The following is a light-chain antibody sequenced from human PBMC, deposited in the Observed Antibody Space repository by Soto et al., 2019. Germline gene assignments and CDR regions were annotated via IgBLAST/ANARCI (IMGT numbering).Light chain of an antibody. CDR2: GNT. V-gene: IGLV1-40*01. CDR3: QSYDSSLSGSGV. J-gene: IGLJ3*02. CDR1: SSNIGAGYD. Sequence: QSVLTQPPSVSGAPGQRVTISCTGNSSNIGAGYDVHWYLQLPGTAPKLLIYGNTNRPSGVPDRFSGSKSGTSASLAINGLQAEDEAEYYCQSYDSSLSGSGVFGGGTKLTVL.